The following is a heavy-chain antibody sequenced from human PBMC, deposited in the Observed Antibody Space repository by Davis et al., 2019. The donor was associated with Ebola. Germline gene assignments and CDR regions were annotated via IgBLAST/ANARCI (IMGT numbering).Heavy chain of an antibody. CDR3: ARVATYYDFWSGFDY. CDR1: GFTVSSNY. V-gene: IGHV3-53*05. CDR2: IYSGGST. J-gene: IGHJ4*02. Sequence: GGSLRLSCAASGFTVSSNYMSWVRQAPGKGLEWVSVIYSGGSTYYADSVKGRFTISRDNSKNTLYLQMNSLRAEDTAVYYCARVATYYDFWSGFDYWGQGTLVTVSS. D-gene: IGHD3-3*01.